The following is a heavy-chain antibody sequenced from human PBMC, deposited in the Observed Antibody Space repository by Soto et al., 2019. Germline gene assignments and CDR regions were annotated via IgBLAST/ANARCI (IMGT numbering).Heavy chain of an antibody. J-gene: IGHJ4*02. D-gene: IGHD1-26*01. CDR3: AKKGAVGATYFFDY. Sequence: EVQLLESGGGLVQPGGSLRLSCAASGFTFSSYAMSWVRQAPGKGLEWVSAISGGRGSTHYADSVKGRCTISRDTSKNTLYLQMNSLRAADTAVYYCAKKGAVGATYFFDYWGQGALVTVSS. V-gene: IGHV3-23*01. CDR1: GFTFSSYA. CDR2: ISGGRGST.